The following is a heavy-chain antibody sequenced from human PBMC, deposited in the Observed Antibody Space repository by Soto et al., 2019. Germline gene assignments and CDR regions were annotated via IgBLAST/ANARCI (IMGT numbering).Heavy chain of an antibody. J-gene: IGHJ6*02. CDR3: ARIADCSTTSCSSPSRFHVRGYYYYYGLDV. V-gene: IGHV1-18*04. CDR1: TYAFTSYG. D-gene: IGHD2-2*01. CDR2: ISAYNGNS. Sequence: QVQLVQSGAEVKKPGASVKVTCKASTYAFTSYGITWVRQAPGQGLGWVGWISAYNGNSNYAQKYEGRVTMTTDTSTSTAYMELSSLRSDDTAVYYCARIADCSTTSCSSPSRFHVRGYYYYYGLDVWGQGTTVTVSS.